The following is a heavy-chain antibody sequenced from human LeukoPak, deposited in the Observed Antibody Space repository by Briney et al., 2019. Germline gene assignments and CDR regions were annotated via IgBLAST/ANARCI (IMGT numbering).Heavy chain of an antibody. V-gene: IGHV3-64D*09. D-gene: IGHD6-13*01. J-gene: IGHJ1*01. CDR2: VSGNGGIT. Sequence: PGGSLRLSCSASRFTFSSYAVHWVSQAPGKGLEFVSTVSGNGGITDHADSVKGRFTMSRDNSKNTLYLQMSSLRGEDTAVYYCVKDRTTGGYSRSWPTFQHWGQGTLVTVSS. CDR1: RFTFSSYA. CDR3: VKDRTTGGYSRSWPTFQH.